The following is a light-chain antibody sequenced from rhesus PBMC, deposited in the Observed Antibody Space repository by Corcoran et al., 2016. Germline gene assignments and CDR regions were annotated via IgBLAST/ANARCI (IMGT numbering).Light chain of an antibody. CDR3: LQYGSSPYN. J-gene: IGKJ2*01. Sequence: DIQMTQSPSSLSASVGDTVTITCRASQSTSSWLDWYQQKPGKAPKLLIYKAFKLQCGVPSRFSGSGSRTDFTLTNRNLQTEGFATYYCLQYGSSPYNFGQGTKVGIK. V-gene: IGKV1-22*01. CDR2: KAF. CDR1: QSTSSW.